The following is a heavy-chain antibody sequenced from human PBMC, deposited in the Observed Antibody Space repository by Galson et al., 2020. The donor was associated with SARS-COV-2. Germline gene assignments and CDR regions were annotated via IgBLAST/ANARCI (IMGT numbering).Heavy chain of an antibody. CDR1: GFTFSSSW. Sequence: GESLKISCAASGFTFSSSWMSWVRQAPGKGLEWVANIKEDGTETYYADSVKGRFTISRDNAKRSLYLQLNRLRAEDSAVYYCTKDTPSSATRGYWGQGALVTVSA. V-gene: IGHV3-7*01. D-gene: IGHD5-12*01. J-gene: IGHJ4*02. CDR3: TKDTPSSATRGY. CDR2: IKEDGTET.